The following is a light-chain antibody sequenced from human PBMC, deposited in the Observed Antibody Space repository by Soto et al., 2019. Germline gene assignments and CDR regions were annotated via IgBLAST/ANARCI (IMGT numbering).Light chain of an antibody. CDR3: QQYGGSRRVT. J-gene: IGKJ4*01. Sequence: IGLTQSPGTLSLSPGERVTLSCRASQSVSSNYLAWYQQKPGQALRLLIYSASSRATGIPDRFSGSGSGTDFTLTINRLEPEAFAVYYYQQYGGSRRVTFGGGTKVEIK. CDR1: QSVSSNY. CDR2: SAS. V-gene: IGKV3-20*01.